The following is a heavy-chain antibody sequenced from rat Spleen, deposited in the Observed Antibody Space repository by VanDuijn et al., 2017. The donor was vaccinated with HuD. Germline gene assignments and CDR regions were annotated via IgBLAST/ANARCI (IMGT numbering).Heavy chain of an antibody. CDR3: TTGYPGINDVMDA. V-gene: IGHV5-20*01. D-gene: IGHD1-4*01. J-gene: IGHJ4*01. CDR2: ISYDGGST. CDR1: GFTFSDYY. Sequence: EVQLVESGGGLVQPGRSMKLSCAASGFTFSDYYMAWVRQAPKKGLEWVAYISYDGGSTYYRDSVKGRFTISRDNAKSTLYLQMDSLRSEDTATYYCTTGYPGINDVMDAWGQGASVTVSS.